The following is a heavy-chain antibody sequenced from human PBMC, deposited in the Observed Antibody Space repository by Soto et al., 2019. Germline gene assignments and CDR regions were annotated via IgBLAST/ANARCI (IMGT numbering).Heavy chain of an antibody. CDR1: GDAISNYY. J-gene: IGHJ4*02. V-gene: IGHV4-59*03. Sequence: SETLSLTSSDSGDAISNYYWSWIRQTPGRGLEWIGCVHESGSTDYNPSIRGRVIISLHTSKSQFSLSLRSATAADTATYYCARGSRSLIASFFAYWGQGIPVTVSS. D-gene: IGHD3-22*01. CDR3: ARGSRSLIASFFAY. CDR2: VHESGST.